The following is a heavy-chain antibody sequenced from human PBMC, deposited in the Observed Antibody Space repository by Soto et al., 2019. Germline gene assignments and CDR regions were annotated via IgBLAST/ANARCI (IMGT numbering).Heavy chain of an antibody. CDR1: GGSISSSNW. J-gene: IGHJ4*02. V-gene: IGHV4-4*02. CDR2: IYPSGST. D-gene: IGHD3-3*01. CDR3: ARSLDDFWSGYYFDY. Sequence: PSETLSLTCAVSGGSISSSNWWSWVRQPPGKGLEWIGEIYPSGSTNYNPSLKSRVTISVDKSKNQFSLKLSSVTAADTAVYYCARSLDDFWSGYYFDYWGQGTLVTVS.